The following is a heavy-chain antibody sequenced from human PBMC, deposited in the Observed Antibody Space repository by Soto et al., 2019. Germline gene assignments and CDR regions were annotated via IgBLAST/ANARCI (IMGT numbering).Heavy chain of an antibody. Sequence: QVQLQESGPGLVKPSETLSLTCTVSGGSVSSGSYYWSWIRQPPGKGLEWIGYIYYSGSTNYNPYLKSRVTISVDTSKNQFSMKLSSVTSADTAVYYCARVPSIAAAGTRFDYWGQGTLFTVSS. CDR1: GGSVSSGSYY. J-gene: IGHJ4*02. D-gene: IGHD6-13*01. CDR3: ARVPSIAAAGTRFDY. V-gene: IGHV4-61*01. CDR2: IYYSGST.